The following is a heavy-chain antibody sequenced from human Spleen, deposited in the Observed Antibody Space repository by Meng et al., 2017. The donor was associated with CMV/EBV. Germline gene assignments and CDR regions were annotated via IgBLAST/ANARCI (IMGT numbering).Heavy chain of an antibody. J-gene: IGHJ6*02. D-gene: IGHD3-3*01. CDR1: GFTFSTYP. Sequence: GGSLRLSCAASGFTFSTYPMHWVRQAPGKGLEWVAIISYDGSNKYYADSVKGRFTISRDNSKNTLYPQMNSLRAEDTAVYYCAKDLGFYDFWDDYSTVYTMDVWGQGTSVTVSS. CDR3: AKDLGFYDFWDDYSTVYTMDV. V-gene: IGHV3-30*04. CDR2: ISYDGSNK.